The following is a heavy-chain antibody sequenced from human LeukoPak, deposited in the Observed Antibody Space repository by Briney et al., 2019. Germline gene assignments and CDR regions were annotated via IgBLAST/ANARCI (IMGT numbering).Heavy chain of an antibody. CDR1: GFTFDDYA. J-gene: IGHJ2*01. V-gene: IGHV3-23*01. D-gene: IGHD4-17*01. Sequence: PGGSLRLSCAASGFTFDDYAMHWVRQVPGKGLEWVSTISDSGLTTHYADSVKGRFTISRDNSRSTFYLHMSSLRAVDTAIYYCAKDPSTFLTTGWYFDLWGRGTLVTVSS. CDR2: ISDSGLTT. CDR3: AKDPSTFLTTGWYFDL.